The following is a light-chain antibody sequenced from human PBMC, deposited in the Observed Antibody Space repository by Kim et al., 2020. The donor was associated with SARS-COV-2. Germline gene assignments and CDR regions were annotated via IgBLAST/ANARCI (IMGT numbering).Light chain of an antibody. Sequence: PGERATLSCRASQTVGSSYLAWYQQKPGQAPRLLIQGASTRATGIPDRFSGSGSGTDFTLTISRLDPEDFAVYYCQQYGTSRGLTFGGGTKVDIK. V-gene: IGKV3-20*01. J-gene: IGKJ4*01. CDR3: QQYGTSRGLT. CDR1: QTVGSSY. CDR2: GAS.